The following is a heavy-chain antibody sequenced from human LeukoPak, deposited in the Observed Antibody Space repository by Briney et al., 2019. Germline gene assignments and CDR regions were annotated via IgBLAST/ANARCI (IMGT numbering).Heavy chain of an antibody. D-gene: IGHD3-9*01. Sequence: PGESLRISCKGSGYRFTNYWISWVRQMPGKGLEWMGRIDPSDSYTKYSPSFQGHVTISGDKSISTVYLQWSSLKASDTAVYFCARVGTFDWSYYYYYGMDVWGQGTTVTVS. CDR2: IDPSDSYT. CDR3: ARVGTFDWSYYYYYGMDV. V-gene: IGHV5-10-1*01. CDR1: GYRFTNYW. J-gene: IGHJ6*02.